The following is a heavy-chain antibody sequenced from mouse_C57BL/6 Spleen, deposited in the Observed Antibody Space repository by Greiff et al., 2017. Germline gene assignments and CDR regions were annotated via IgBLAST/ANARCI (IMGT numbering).Heavy chain of an antibody. D-gene: IGHD2-4*01. CDR3: ARDDYDGVDY. CDR1: GYTFTGHT. Sequence: VQLRESDAELVKPGASVKISCKASGYTFTGHTIHWMKQRPGQGLEWIGYIYPRDGSTKYNEKFKGKATVTADKSSSTAYMQLNSLTSEDSAGYFCARDDYDGVDYWGQGTTVTVSA. CDR2: IYPRDGST. V-gene: IGHV1-78*01. J-gene: IGHJ2*01.